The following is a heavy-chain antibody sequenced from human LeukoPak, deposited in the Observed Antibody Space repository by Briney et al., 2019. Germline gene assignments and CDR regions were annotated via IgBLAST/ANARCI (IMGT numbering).Heavy chain of an antibody. J-gene: IGHJ4*02. D-gene: IGHD6-6*01. CDR1: GYIFTSYW. CDR3: ARRDRSSSNFDF. CDR2: IDPTDSYT. V-gene: IGHV5-10-1*01. Sequence: GESLKISCKGSGYIFTSYWITWVRQMPGKGLEWMGMIDPTDSYTNYSPSFQGHVTISTDKSISTAYLHWTSLKASDTAIYYCARRDRSSSNFDFWGQGTLVTVSS.